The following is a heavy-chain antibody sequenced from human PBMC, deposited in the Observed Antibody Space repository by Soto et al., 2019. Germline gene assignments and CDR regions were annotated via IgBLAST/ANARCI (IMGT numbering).Heavy chain of an antibody. CDR3: ARDPYYYDSSGYSPVCAFEI. Sequence: GASVKVSCKASGYTFTSYGISWVRQAPGQGLEWMGWISAYNGNTNYAQKLQGRVTMTTDTSTSTAYMELRSLRSDDTAVYYCARDPYYYDSSGYSPVCAFEIWGQGTMVTVSS. V-gene: IGHV1-18*01. J-gene: IGHJ3*02. D-gene: IGHD3-22*01. CDR2: ISAYNGNT. CDR1: GYTFTSYG.